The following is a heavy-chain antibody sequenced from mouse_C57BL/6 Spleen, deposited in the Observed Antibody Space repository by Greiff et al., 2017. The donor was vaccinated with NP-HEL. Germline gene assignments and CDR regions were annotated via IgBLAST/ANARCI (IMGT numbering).Heavy chain of an antibody. CDR2: IHPNSGST. J-gene: IGHJ1*03. D-gene: IGHD1-1*01. CDR3: ARGGNYDVLYWYFDV. V-gene: IGHV1-64*01. Sequence: QVQLQQPGAELVKPGASVKLSCKASGYTFTSYWMHWVKQRPGQGLEWIGMIHPNSGSTNYNEKFKSKATLTVDKSSSTAYMQLSSLTSEDSAVYYCARGGNYDVLYWYFDVWGTGTTVTVSS. CDR1: GYTFTSYW.